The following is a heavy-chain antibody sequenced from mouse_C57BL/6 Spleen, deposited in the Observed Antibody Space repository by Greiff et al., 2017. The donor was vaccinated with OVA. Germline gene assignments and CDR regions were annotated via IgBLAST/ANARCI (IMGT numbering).Heavy chain of an antibody. D-gene: IGHD2-1*01. Sequence: VQLQQPGAELVRPGSSVRLSCKASGYTFTSYWMHWVKQRPIQGLEWIGNIDPSDSETHYNQKFKDKATLTVDKSSSTAYMQLSSLTSEDSAVYYCAHGNHGGAMDYWGQGTSVTVSS. CDR3: AHGNHGGAMDY. CDR1: GYTFTSYW. J-gene: IGHJ4*01. V-gene: IGHV1-52*01. CDR2: IDPSDSET.